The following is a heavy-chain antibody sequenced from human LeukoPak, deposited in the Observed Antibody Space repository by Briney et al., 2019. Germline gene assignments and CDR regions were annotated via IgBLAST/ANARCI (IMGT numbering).Heavy chain of an antibody. J-gene: IGHJ5*02. CDR3: AKDLLDPFLGP. CDR2: ISGSGGST. CDR1: GFIFSSYA. V-gene: IGHV3-23*01. Sequence: GGSLRLSCAASGFIFSSYAMSWVRQAPGKGLEWVSAISGSGGSTYYADSVKGRFTISRDNSKNTLYLQMNSLRAEDTAVYYCAKDLLDPFLGPWGQGTLITVSS. D-gene: IGHD3-16*01.